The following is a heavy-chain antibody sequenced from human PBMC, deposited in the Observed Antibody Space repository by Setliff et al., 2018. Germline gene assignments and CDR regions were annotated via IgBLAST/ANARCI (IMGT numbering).Heavy chain of an antibody. CDR2: ISAYNGHT. CDR3: LRLVRYCTTIACHRTLGEEV. CDR1: GYNFAESI. Sequence: ASVKVSCKASGYNFAESIVSWVRQAPGQGLEWMGWISAYNGHTYSAQKFQARVTLTTDTSTNMAYMELRGLRSDDTAIYYCLRLVRYCTTIACHRTLGEEVWGQGTLVTVLL. J-gene: IGHJ4*02. V-gene: IGHV1-18*01. D-gene: IGHD2-8*01.